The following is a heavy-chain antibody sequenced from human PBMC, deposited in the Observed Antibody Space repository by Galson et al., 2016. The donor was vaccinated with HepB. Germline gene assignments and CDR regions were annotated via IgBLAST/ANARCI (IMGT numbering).Heavy chain of an antibody. CDR3: ARGRAVAGPYNCFDP. J-gene: IGHJ5*02. CDR2: IDPSDSYT. Sequence: QSGAEVKKPGESLRISCKGSGYSFTSYWISWVRQMPGKGLEWMGRIDPSDSYTNYSPSFQGHVTIPADKSISTAYLQWSSLKASDTAMYYCARGRAVAGPYNCFDPWGQGTLVTVSA. CDR1: GYSFTSYW. V-gene: IGHV5-10-1*01. D-gene: IGHD6-19*01.